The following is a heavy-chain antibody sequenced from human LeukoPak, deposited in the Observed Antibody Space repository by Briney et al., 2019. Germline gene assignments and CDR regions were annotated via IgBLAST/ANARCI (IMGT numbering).Heavy chain of an antibody. V-gene: IGHV3-30*02. CDR1: EFTFSNYG. Sequence: GGSLRLSCAASEFTFSNYGMHWVRQAPGQGLEWVAFIRHDGSNKFYADSVKGRFTISRDNSNNTLYLQMKSLRADDTAVYYCAKRISDPSWYFDVWGRGTLVTVSS. CDR2: IRHDGSNK. D-gene: IGHD2/OR15-2a*01. J-gene: IGHJ2*01. CDR3: AKRISDPSWYFDV.